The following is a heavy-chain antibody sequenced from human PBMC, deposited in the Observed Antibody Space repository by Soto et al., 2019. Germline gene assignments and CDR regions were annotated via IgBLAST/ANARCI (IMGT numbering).Heavy chain of an antibody. Sequence: XSVKVSCKASGYTFTSYYMHLVRQAPGQGLEWMGIINPSGGSTSYAQKFQGRVTMTRDTSTSTVYMEMSSLRSEDTAVYYCARQQLALDYWGQGTLVTVSS. CDR2: INPSGGST. D-gene: IGHD6-13*01. J-gene: IGHJ4*02. V-gene: IGHV1-46*03. CDR1: GYTFTSYY. CDR3: ARQQLALDY.